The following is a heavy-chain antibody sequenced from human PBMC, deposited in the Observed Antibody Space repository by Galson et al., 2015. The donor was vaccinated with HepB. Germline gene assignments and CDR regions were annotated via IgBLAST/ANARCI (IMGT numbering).Heavy chain of an antibody. V-gene: IGHV5-10-1*01. Sequence: QSGAEVKKPGESLRISCKGSGYSFTSYWISWVRQMPGKGLEWMGRIDPSDSYTNYSPSFQGHVTISADRSISTAYLQWSSLKASDTAMYYCARTVNYDSAPSHWGQGTLVTVSS. CDR3: ARTVNYDSAPSH. CDR1: GYSFTSYW. J-gene: IGHJ1*01. CDR2: IDPSDSYT. D-gene: IGHD3-3*01.